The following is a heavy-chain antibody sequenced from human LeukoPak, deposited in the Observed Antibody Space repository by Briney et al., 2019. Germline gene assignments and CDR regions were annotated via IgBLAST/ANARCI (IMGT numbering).Heavy chain of an antibody. CDR3: AKDIVGAITDAFDI. CDR1: GFTFDDYA. Sequence: PGGSLRLSCAASGFTFDDYAMHWVRQAPGKGLEWVSGISWNSGSIGYADSVKGRFTISRDNAKNSLYLQMNSLRAEDTALYYCAKDIVGAITDAFDIWGQGTMVTVSS. J-gene: IGHJ3*02. D-gene: IGHD1-26*01. V-gene: IGHV3-9*01. CDR2: ISWNSGSI.